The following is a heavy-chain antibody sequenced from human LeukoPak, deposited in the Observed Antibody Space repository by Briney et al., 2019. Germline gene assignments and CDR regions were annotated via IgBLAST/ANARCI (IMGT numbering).Heavy chain of an antibody. V-gene: IGHV1-69*06. J-gene: IGHJ6*04. Sequence: SLKVSCKASGGTFSSYAISWVRHAPGQGLEWMGGIIPIFGTANYAQKFQGRVMITADKSTSTAYMELSSLRSEDTAVYYCVVGYSYGPWYYGMDVWGKGTTVTVSS. CDR1: GGTFSSYA. D-gene: IGHD5-18*01. CDR2: IIPIFGTA. CDR3: VVGYSYGPWYYGMDV.